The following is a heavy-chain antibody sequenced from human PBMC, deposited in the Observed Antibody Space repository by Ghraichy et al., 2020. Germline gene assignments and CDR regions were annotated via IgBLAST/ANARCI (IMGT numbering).Heavy chain of an antibody. CDR2: IKSKTDGGTT. J-gene: IGHJ6*03. CDR1: GFTFSNAW. V-gene: IGHV3-15*07. D-gene: IGHD2-2*01. Sequence: GGSLRLSCAASGFTFSNAWMNWVRQAPGKGLEWVGRIKSKTDGGTTDYAAPVKGRFTISRDDSKNTLYLQMNSLKTEDTAVYYCTTANLIVVVPAEYYYYYMDVWGKGTTVTVSS. CDR3: TTANLIVVVPAEYYYYYMDV.